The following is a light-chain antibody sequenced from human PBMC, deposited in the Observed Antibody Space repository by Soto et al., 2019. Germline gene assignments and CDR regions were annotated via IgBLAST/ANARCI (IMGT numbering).Light chain of an antibody. J-gene: IGLJ1*01. CDR1: SSDVGGYNY. V-gene: IGLV2-14*01. CDR3: SSYTSSSTHYV. CDR2: DVS. Sequence: QSALTQPASVSGSPGQSITISCTGTSSDVGGYNYVSWYQQHPGKAPKLMIYDVSNRPSGVSNRFSGSKSGNTASLTISGLQAADDADYYCSSYTSSSTHYVFGTGTKVTVL.